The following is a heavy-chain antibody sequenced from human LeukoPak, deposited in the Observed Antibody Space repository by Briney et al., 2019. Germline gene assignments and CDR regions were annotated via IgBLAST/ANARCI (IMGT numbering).Heavy chain of an antibody. CDR1: GGSISSGGYY. CDR2: IYYSGST. D-gene: IGHD6-19*01. J-gene: IGHJ4*02. V-gene: IGHV4-31*03. Sequence: SETLSLTCTVSGGSISSGGYYWSWIRQHPGKGLEWIGYIYYSGSTYYNPSLKSRVTISVDTSKNQFSLKLSSVTAADTAVYYCARVGPDSSGWYDYWGQGTLVTVSS. CDR3: ARVGPDSSGWYDY.